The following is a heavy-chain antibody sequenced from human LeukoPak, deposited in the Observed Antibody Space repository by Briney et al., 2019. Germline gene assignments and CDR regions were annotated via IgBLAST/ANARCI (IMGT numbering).Heavy chain of an antibody. CDR2: LYHSGNS. CDR3: TRHQTNFYGSGAPFDP. J-gene: IGHJ5*02. CDR1: GGSITTTYY. Sequence: SETLPLTCSVSGGSITTTYYWSWIRQPPGGGLEWIASLYHSGNSNYNPSLKSRVTMSVDTSKNQFSLQLTSMTAADTAIYYCTRHQTNFYGSGAPFDPWGQGTLVTVSS. V-gene: IGHV4-39*01. D-gene: IGHD3-10*01.